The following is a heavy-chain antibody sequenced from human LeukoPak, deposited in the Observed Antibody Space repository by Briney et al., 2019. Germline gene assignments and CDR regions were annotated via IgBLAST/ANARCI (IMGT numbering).Heavy chain of an antibody. Sequence: GGSLRLSCAASGFTFSSYWMHWVRQAPGKGLAWVSHINSDEISIVYVDSVKGQFIISRGNATNTLFLQMNSLRTEDTAVYYCAREYCSGDSCYKLNACDIWGQGTMVTASS. V-gene: IGHV3-74*01. CDR1: GFTFSSYW. J-gene: IGHJ3*02. CDR3: AREYCSGDSCYKLNACDI. D-gene: IGHD2-15*01. CDR2: INSDEISI.